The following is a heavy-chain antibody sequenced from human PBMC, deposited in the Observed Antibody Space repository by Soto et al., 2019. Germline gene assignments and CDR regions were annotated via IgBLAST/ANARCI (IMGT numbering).Heavy chain of an antibody. J-gene: IGHJ5*02. Sequence: GSLRLSCAASGFTFSDYYMSWIRQAPGKGLEWVSYISSSGSTIYYADSVKGRFTISRDNAKNSLYLQMNSLRAEDTAVYYCARECGYCSSTSCYENWFDPWGQGTLVTVSS. CDR2: ISSSGSTI. V-gene: IGHV3-11*01. CDR3: ARECGYCSSTSCYENWFDP. D-gene: IGHD2-2*03. CDR1: GFTFSDYY.